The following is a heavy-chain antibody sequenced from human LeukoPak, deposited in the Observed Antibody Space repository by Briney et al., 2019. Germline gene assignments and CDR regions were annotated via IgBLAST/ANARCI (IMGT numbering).Heavy chain of an antibody. J-gene: IGHJ5*02. D-gene: IGHD6-19*01. CDR2: INPNSGGT. Sequence: GASVKVSCKASGYTFTGYYMHWVRQAPGQGLEWMGWINPNSGGTNYAQKFQGRVTMTRDTSISTAYMELSRLRSDDTAVYYCARGVTVAGTFSSGWFDPWGQGTLVTVSS. V-gene: IGHV1-2*02. CDR3: ARGVTVAGTFSSGWFDP. CDR1: GYTFTGYY.